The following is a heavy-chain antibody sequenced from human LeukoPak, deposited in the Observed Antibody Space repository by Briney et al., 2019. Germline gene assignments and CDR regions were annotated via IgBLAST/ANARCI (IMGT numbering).Heavy chain of an antibody. CDR3: PIPVVAATFDAFDI. CDR1: GFTFSSYS. D-gene: IGHD2-15*01. J-gene: IGHJ3*02. V-gene: IGHV3-21*04. Sequence: GGSLRLSCAASGFTFSSYSMNWVRQAPGKGLEWVSSISSSSSYIYYADSVKGRFTISRDNSKNTLYLQMNSLRAEDTAVYYCPIPVVAATFDAFDIWGQGTMVTVSS. CDR2: ISSSSSYI.